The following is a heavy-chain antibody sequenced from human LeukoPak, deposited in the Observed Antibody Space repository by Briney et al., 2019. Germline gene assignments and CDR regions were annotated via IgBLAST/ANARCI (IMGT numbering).Heavy chain of an antibody. D-gene: IGHD4-11*01. CDR2: ISNYFGVT. Sequence: ASVTVSFKASGFRFTIFGVSWVRQAPGQGLEWMGWISNYFGVTHYAEKFEDRVTMTIDTSTATAYMELRSLRYDDTAIYYCARDSDYSGNGNGDWFDPWGQGTVVTVSS. V-gene: IGHV1-18*04. CDR3: ARDSDYSGNGNGDWFDP. CDR1: GFRFTIFG. J-gene: IGHJ5*02.